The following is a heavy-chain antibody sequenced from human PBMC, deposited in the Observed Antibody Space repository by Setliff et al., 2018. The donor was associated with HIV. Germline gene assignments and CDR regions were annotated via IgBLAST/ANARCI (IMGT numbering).Heavy chain of an antibody. Sequence: SETLSLTCTVSGGSIRTGAYYWGWIRQPPGKGLEWIGSIYYDGRTFYKPSLKSRLTISVDTSKNQFSLSLNSVTAADTAVYYCARDQKGYSYGYFDSWGQGTLVTVSS. CDR1: GGSIRTGAYY. CDR2: IYYDGRT. J-gene: IGHJ4*02. V-gene: IGHV4-39*07. CDR3: ARDQKGYSYGYFDS. D-gene: IGHD5-18*01.